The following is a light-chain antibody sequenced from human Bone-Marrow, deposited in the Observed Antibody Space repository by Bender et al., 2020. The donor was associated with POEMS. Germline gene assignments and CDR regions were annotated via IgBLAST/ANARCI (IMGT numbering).Light chain of an antibody. J-gene: IGLJ2*01. CDR2: EVN. CDR3: CSYTTSSTLV. CDR1: SSDVGSYNL. V-gene: IGLV2-14*02. Sequence: QSALTQPASVSGSPGQSITISCIGTSSDVGSYNLVSWYQQHPGKAPKVMIYEVNNRPSGLSNRFSGSKSGYTASLTISGLQAEDEALYYCCSYTTSSTLVFGGGTQLTVL.